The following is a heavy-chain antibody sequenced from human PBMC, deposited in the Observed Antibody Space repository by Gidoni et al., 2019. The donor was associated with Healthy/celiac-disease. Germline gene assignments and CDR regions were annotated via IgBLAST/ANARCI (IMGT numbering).Heavy chain of an antibody. V-gene: IGHV1-2*02. J-gene: IGHJ5*02. CDR2: INPNSGGT. D-gene: IGHD4-17*01. CDR1: GYTFTGYY. Sequence: QVQLVQPGAEVKKPGPPVKVSCTDSGYTFTGYYMHWVRQAPGQGLEWMGWINPNSGGTNYAQKFQGRVTMTRDTSISTAYMELSRLRSDDTAVYYCAREGVGDYVRWFDPWGQGTLVTVSS. CDR3: AREGVGDYVRWFDP.